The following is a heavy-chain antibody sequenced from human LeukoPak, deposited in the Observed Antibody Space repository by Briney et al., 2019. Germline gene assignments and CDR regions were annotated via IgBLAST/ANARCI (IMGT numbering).Heavy chain of an antibody. CDR3: AHSRGILTNWYYYYMDV. CDR1: GFSISTSGVG. J-gene: IGHJ6*03. D-gene: IGHD3-9*01. V-gene: IGHV2-5*02. CDR2: ISWDDDK. Sequence: SGPTLVNPTQTLTLTCTFSGFSISTSGVGVGWIRQPPEKALEWLALISWDDDKRYSPSLKSRLTITKVTSKNQVVLRMTNMDPVDTATYYCAHSRGILTNWYYYYMDVWGKGTTVTVSS.